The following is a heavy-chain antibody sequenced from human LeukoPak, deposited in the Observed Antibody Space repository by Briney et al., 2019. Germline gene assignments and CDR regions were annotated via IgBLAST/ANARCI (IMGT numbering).Heavy chain of an antibody. CDR1: GGTFSSYA. Sequence: SVKVSCKASGGTFSSYAISWVRQAPGQGLEWMGRIIPILGIANYAQKFQGRVTITADKSTSTAYMELSSLRSEDTAVYYCARSRSLFPFPWGRYYYGMDVWGQGTTVTVSS. CDR2: IIPILGIA. V-gene: IGHV1-69*04. J-gene: IGHJ6*02. CDR3: ARSRSLFPFPWGRYYYGMDV. D-gene: IGHD2-21*01.